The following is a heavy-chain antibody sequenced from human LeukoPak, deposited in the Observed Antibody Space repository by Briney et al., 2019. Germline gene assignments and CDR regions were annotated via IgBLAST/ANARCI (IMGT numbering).Heavy chain of an antibody. J-gene: IGHJ4*02. V-gene: IGHV4-30-4*01. CDR2: IYYSGST. CDR1: GGSISSGDYY. D-gene: IGHD6-6*01. CDR3: AKTLSQFQGQLALFDY. Sequence: SETLSLTCTVSGGSISSGDYYWSWIRQPPGKGLEWIGYIYYSGSTYYNPSLKSRVTISVDTSKNQFSLKLSSVTAADTAVYYCAKTLSQFQGQLALFDYWGQGTLVTVSS.